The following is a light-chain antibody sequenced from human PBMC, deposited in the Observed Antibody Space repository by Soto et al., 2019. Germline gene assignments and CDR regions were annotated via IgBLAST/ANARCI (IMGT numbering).Light chain of an antibody. Sequence: QSVLTQPPSASASPGQSVTISCTGTSSDVGPYKYVSWYQQHPGKAPKLIIYEVNKRPSGVPDRFSGSKSGNTASLTVSGLQAEDEADYYCSSYASGNSYVFGPGTKVTV. J-gene: IGLJ1*01. CDR2: EVN. CDR3: SSYASGNSYV. CDR1: SSDVGPYKY. V-gene: IGLV2-8*01.